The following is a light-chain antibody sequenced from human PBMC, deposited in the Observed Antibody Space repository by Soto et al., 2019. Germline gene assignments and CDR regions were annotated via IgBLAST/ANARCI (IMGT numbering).Light chain of an antibody. V-gene: IGLV2-14*03. CDR3: SSYTTSGTLV. CDR1: SSDVGSYNY. CDR2: DVS. Sequence: QSVLTQSASVSGSPGQSIIISCTGTSSDVGSYNYVSWYQHHPGKAPKFMIYDVSNRPSGVSNRFSGSKSGNTASLTISGLQAEDEADNYCSSYTTSGTLVFGSGTKLTVL. J-gene: IGLJ1*01.